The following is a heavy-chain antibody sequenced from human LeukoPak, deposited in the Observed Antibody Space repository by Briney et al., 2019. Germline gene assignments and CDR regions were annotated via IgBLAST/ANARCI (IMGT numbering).Heavy chain of an antibody. Sequence: GGSLRLSCAASGFTFSSYGMHWVRQAPGKGLEWVAVISYDGSNKYYADSVKGRFTISRDNSKNTLYLQMNSLRAEDTAVYYCAKDRPYFDYWGQGTLVTVSS. CDR1: GFTFSSYG. CDR3: AKDRPYFDY. CDR2: ISYDGSNK. V-gene: IGHV3-30*18. J-gene: IGHJ4*02.